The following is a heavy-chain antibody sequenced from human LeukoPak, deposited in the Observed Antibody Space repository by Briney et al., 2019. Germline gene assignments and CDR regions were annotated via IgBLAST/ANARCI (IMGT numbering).Heavy chain of an antibody. D-gene: IGHD4-17*01. CDR2: IIPIFGTA. J-gene: IGHJ6*03. CDR3: ARGDYPYYYYYYMDV. Sequence: SVKVSCKASGGTFSSYAISWVRQAPGQGLEWMGRIIPIFGTANYAQKFRGRVTITTDESTSTAYMELSSLRSEDTAVYYCARGDYPYYYYYYMDVWGKGTTVTVSS. CDR1: GGTFSSYA. V-gene: IGHV1-69*05.